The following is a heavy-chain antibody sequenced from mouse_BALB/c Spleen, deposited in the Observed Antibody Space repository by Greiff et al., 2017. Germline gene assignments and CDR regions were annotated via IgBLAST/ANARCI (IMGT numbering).Heavy chain of an antibody. J-gene: IGHJ2*01. CDR2: ILPGSGST. V-gene: IGHV1-9*01. CDR3: ARRGITTVVARDY. D-gene: IGHD1-1*01. CDR1: GYTFSSYW. Sequence: VQLQQSGAELMKPGASVKISCKATGYTFSSYWIEWVKQRPGHGLEWIGEILPGSGSTNYNEKFKGKATFTADTSSNTAYMQLSSLTSEDSAVYYCARRGITTVVARDYWGQGTTLTVSS.